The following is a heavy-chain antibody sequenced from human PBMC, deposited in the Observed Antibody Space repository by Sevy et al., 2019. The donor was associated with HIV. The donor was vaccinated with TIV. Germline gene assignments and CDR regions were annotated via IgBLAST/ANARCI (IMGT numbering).Heavy chain of an antibody. CDR1: GVSITRSY. Sequence: SETLSLTCNVSGVSITRSYWNWIRQTPGKGLEWIAFVYYTGKTNYNPSLKSRVTVSLDTSKSQFSLKLSSVTAADTAVYYCARGGAGRQFYYYYYMDVWGKGTTVTVSS. CDR3: ARGGAGRQFYYYYYMDV. D-gene: IGHD6-6*01. J-gene: IGHJ6*03. V-gene: IGHV4-59*01. CDR2: VYYTGKT.